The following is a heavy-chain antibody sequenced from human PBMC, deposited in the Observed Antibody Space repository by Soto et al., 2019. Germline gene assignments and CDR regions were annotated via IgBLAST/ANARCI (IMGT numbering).Heavy chain of an antibody. D-gene: IGHD6-13*01. CDR2: ISSSSSSYI. CDR1: GFTFSSYS. V-gene: IGHV3-21*01. J-gene: IGHJ4*02. CDR3: ARDLSSSSWYDY. Sequence: EVQLVESGGGLVKPGGSLRLSCAASGFTFSSYSMNWVRQAPGKGLEWVSSISSSSSSYIYYADSVRGRSTTSRDNAKNSLYLQMNSLRAEDTAVYYCARDLSSSSWYDYWGQGTLVTVSS.